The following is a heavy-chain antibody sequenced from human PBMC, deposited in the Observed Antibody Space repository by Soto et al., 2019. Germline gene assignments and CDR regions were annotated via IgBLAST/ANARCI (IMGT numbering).Heavy chain of an antibody. CDR2: INPNSGGT. CDR3: ARVTTTANDAFDI. V-gene: IGHV1-2*02. CDR1: GYTFTGYY. Sequence: ASVKVSCKASGYTFTGYYMHWVRQAPGQGLEWMGWINPNSGGTNYAQKFQGRVTMTRDTSISKAYMELSRLRSDDTAVYYCARVTTTANDAFDIWGQGTMVTVS. J-gene: IGHJ3*02. D-gene: IGHD4-17*01.